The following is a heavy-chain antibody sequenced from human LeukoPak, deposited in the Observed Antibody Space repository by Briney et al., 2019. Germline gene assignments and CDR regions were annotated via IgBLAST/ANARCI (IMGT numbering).Heavy chain of an antibody. Sequence: GGSLRLSCAASGFTFSSYSMNWVRQAPGKGLEWVPCISSSSSYIYYADSVKGRFTISRDNSKNTLYLQMNSLRVEDTAVYYCAKSWNYYDSSGDDALDIWGQGTMVTVSS. D-gene: IGHD3-22*01. V-gene: IGHV3-21*04. CDR3: AKSWNYYDSSGDDALDI. CDR1: GFTFSSYS. J-gene: IGHJ3*02. CDR2: ISSSSSYI.